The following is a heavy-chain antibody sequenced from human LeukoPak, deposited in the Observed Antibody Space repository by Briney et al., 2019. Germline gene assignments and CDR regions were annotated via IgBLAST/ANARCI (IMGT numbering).Heavy chain of an antibody. CDR2: INPNSGGT. Sequence: VASVKVSCKASGYTFTGYYMHWVRQAPGQGLEWMGRINPNSGGTNYAQKFQGRVTMTRDTSISTAYMELSRLRSDDTAVYYCARVELRFLEWLFGYWGQGALVTVSS. V-gene: IGHV1-2*06. J-gene: IGHJ4*02. D-gene: IGHD3-3*01. CDR1: GYTFTGYY. CDR3: ARVELRFLEWLFGY.